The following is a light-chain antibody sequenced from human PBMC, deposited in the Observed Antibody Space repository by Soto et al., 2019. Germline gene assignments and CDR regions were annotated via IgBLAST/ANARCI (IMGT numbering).Light chain of an antibody. CDR1: KSVIGVYAF. V-gene: IGLV2-8*01. CDR2: EVV. Sequence: QSGLTQPPSASGSPGQSVNISCTGTKSVIGVYAFVSWYQHHPGKAPRLIIYEVVQRPSGVPDRFSGSKSGNTASLTVSGLQAADEAAYFCKSYDGSNTYVFGSGTKVTVL. J-gene: IGLJ1*01. CDR3: KSYDGSNTYV.